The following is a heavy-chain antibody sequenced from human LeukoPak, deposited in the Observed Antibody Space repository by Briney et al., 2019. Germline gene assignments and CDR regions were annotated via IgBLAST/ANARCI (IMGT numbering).Heavy chain of an antibody. CDR1: GYTFTGYY. CDR3: AKSQFITMIVVDQ. Sequence: GASVKVSCTASGYTFTGYYMHWVRQAPGQGLEWMGRINPNSGGTNYAQKFQGRVTMTRDTSISTAYMELSRLRSDDTAVYYCAKSQFITMIVVDQWGQGTLVTVSS. J-gene: IGHJ1*01. CDR2: INPNSGGT. D-gene: IGHD3-22*01. V-gene: IGHV1-2*06.